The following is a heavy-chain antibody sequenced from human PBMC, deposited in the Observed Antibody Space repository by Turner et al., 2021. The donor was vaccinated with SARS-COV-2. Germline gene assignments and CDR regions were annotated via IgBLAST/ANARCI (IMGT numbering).Heavy chain of an antibody. D-gene: IGHD3-3*01. Sequence: EVQVVESGGGLVKPGGSLRLPCAASGFTFSSYSMNWVRQARGKGLEWVSSMSSRSSYIYYADSVKGRFTISRDNAKNSLYLQMNSLRAEDTAVYYCAREDDFWSGYHHYGMDVWGQGTTVTVSS. J-gene: IGHJ6*02. CDR2: MSSRSSYI. CDR1: GFTFSSYS. CDR3: AREDDFWSGYHHYGMDV. V-gene: IGHV3-21*01.